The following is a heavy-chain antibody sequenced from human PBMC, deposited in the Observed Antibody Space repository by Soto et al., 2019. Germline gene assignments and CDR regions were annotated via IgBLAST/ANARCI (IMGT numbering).Heavy chain of an antibody. J-gene: IGHJ4*02. V-gene: IGHV3-48*01. D-gene: IGHD5-12*01. CDR1: GFTFSRYA. Sequence: EVHLVESGGGLVQPGGSLRLSCAASGFTFSRYAMNWVRQAPGKGLEWVSYINHDSGTIYYADSVKGRFTISTDNANNLLSLQMNSLRAEDTAVYYCARDRGYTGYDFAYWGQGTLVTVSS. CDR2: INHDSGTI. CDR3: ARDRGYTGYDFAY.